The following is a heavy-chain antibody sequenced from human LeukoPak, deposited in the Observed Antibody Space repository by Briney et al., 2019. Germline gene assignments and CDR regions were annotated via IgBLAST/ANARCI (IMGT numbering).Heavy chain of an antibody. V-gene: IGHV3-21*04. CDR1: GFTFSSYS. J-gene: IGHJ2*01. CDR2: ISSSSSYT. CDR3: AKDRTVGASYWYFDL. D-gene: IGHD1-26*01. Sequence: GGSLRLSCAASGFTFSSYSMNWVRQAPGKGPEWVSSISSSSSYTYYADSVKGRFTISRDNAKNSLYLQMNSLRAEDTAIYYCAKDRTVGASYWYFDLWGRGTLVTVSS.